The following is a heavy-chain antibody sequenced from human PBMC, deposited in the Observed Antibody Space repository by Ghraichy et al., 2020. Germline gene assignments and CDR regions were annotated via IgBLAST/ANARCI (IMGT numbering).Heavy chain of an antibody. Sequence: SETLSLTCAVYGGSFSGYYWSWIRQPPGKGLEWIGEINHSGSTNYNPSLKSRVTISVDTSKNQFSLKLSSVTAADTAVYYGARGGRKAYYYGSGSYPNYFDYWGQGTLVTVSS. V-gene: IGHV4-34*01. D-gene: IGHD3-10*01. J-gene: IGHJ4*02. CDR2: INHSGST. CDR1: GGSFSGYY. CDR3: ARGGRKAYYYGSGSYPNYFDY.